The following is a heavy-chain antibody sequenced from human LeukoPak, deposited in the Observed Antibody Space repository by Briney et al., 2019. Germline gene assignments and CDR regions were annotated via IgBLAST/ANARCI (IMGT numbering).Heavy chain of an antibody. Sequence: ASVKVSCKASGYTFTGYYMHWVRQAPGQGLEWIGWINPNNGGTNYAQKFQGRVTMTRDTSISTAYMDMSSLRSDDTAVYYCARNLWFGESSDAFDMWGQGQWSPSLQ. J-gene: IGHJ3*02. V-gene: IGHV1-2*02. CDR3: ARNLWFGESSDAFDM. CDR1: GYTFTGYY. CDR2: INPNNGGT. D-gene: IGHD3-10*01.